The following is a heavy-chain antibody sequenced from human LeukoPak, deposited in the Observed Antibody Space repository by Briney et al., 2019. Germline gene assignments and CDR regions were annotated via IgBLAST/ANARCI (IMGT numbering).Heavy chain of an antibody. Sequence: GGSLRLSCAASGFTFDDYAMHWVRQAPGKGLEWVSLISGDGGSTYYADSVKGRFTISRDNSKNSLYLQMNSLRTEDTALYYCAKDMSDILTGYYRRDYYYGVDVWGQGTTVTVSS. V-gene: IGHV3-43*02. CDR3: AKDMSDILTGYYRRDYYYGVDV. CDR2: ISGDGGST. CDR1: GFTFDDYA. D-gene: IGHD3-9*01. J-gene: IGHJ6*02.